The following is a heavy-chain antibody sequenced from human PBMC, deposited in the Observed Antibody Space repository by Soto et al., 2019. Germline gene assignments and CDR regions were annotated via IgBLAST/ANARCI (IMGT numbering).Heavy chain of an antibody. CDR3: ARDNPRYLWFDP. J-gene: IGHJ5*02. CDR2: IWYDGSNK. Sequence: QVQLVESGGGVVQPGRSLRLSCAASGFTFSSYGMHWVRQAPGKGLEWVAVIWYDGSNKYYADSVKGRFTISRDNSKNTLYLQMNSLRAEDTAVYYCARDNPRYLWFDPWGQGTLVTVSS. V-gene: IGHV3-33*01. D-gene: IGHD3-16*02. CDR1: GFTFSSYG.